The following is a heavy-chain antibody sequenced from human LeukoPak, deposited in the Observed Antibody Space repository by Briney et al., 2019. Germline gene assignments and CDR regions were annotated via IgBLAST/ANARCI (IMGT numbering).Heavy chain of an antibody. Sequence: PGRSLRLSCAASGFTFSSYAMHWVRQAPGKGLEWVAVISYDGSNKYYADSVKGRFTISRDNSKNTLYLQMNSLRAEDTALYYCAMFSGWNRNDYWGQGTLVTVSS. CDR2: ISYDGSNK. V-gene: IGHV3-30-3*01. CDR3: AMFSGWNRNDY. J-gene: IGHJ4*02. D-gene: IGHD6-19*01. CDR1: GFTFSSYA.